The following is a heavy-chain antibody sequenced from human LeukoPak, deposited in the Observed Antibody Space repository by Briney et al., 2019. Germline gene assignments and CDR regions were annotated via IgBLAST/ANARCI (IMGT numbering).Heavy chain of an antibody. V-gene: IGHV3-53*01. J-gene: IGHJ4*02. Sequence: GGSLRLSCAASGFTFSSYGMSWVRQAPGKGLEWVSVIYSGGSTYYADSVKGRFTISRDNSKNTLYLQMNSLRAEDTAVYYCAGLRGFDYWGQGTLVTVSS. CDR3: AGLRGFDY. CDR1: GFTFSSYG. CDR2: IYSGGST.